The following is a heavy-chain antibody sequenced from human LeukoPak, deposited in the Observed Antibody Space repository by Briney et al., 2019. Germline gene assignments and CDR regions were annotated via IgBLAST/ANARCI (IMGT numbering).Heavy chain of an antibody. CDR3: AKDLMYYYDSSGSPHDY. Sequence: GGSLRLSCAASGFTFSSYAMSWVRQVPGKGLEWVSAISGSGGSTYYADSVKGRFTISRDNSKNTLYLQMNSLRAEDTAVYYCAKDLMYYYDSSGSPHDYWGQGTLVTVSS. CDR2: ISGSGGST. CDR1: GFTFSSYA. J-gene: IGHJ4*02. D-gene: IGHD3-22*01. V-gene: IGHV3-23*01.